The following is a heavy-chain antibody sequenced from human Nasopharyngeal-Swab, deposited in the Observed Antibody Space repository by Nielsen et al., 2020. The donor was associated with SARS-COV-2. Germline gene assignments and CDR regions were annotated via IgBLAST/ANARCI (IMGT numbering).Heavy chain of an antibody. D-gene: IGHD3-3*01. CDR1: GFSLTTSGVG. V-gene: IGHV2-5*02. Sequence: SGPTLVKPTQTLTLTCSFSGFSLTTSGVGVAWIRQPPVKALEWLALLYWDDYQRYNPSLKTRLTINKDTSKDQVVLTLTNMGPVDSGTYYCAHITRGVERDTIFGVPLASLSYYYMDVWGKGTTVTVS. CDR3: AHITRGVERDTIFGVPLASLSYYYMDV. CDR2: LYWDDYQ. J-gene: IGHJ6*03.